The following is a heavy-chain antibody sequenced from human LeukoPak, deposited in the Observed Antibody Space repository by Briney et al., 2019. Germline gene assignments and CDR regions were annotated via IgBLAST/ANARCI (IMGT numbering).Heavy chain of an antibody. CDR2: IIPIFGTA. J-gene: IGHJ4*02. CDR3: AREGNTATVTGALHYYDSSGYSY. V-gene: IGHV1-69*06. Sequence: ASVKVSCKASGYTFTSYGISWVRQAPGQGLEWMGGIIPIFGTANYAQKFQGRVTITADKSTSTAYMELSSLRSEDTAVYYCAREGNTATVTGALHYYDSSGYSYWGQGTLVTVSS. CDR1: GYTFTSYG. D-gene: IGHD3-22*01.